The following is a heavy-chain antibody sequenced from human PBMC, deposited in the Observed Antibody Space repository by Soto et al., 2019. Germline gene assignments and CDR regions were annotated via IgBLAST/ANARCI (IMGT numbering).Heavy chain of an antibody. V-gene: IGHV1-46*01. J-gene: IGHJ4*02. D-gene: IGHD3-10*01. CDR3: ARDRKYYGSGSYYNDY. CDR1: GYTFTSYY. CDR2: INPSGGST. Sequence: GASVKVSCKASGYTFTSYYMRWVRQAPGQGLEWMGIINPSGGSTSYAQKFQGRVTMTRDTSTSTVYMELSSLRSEDTAVYYCARDRKYYGSGSYYNDYWGQGTLVTVSS.